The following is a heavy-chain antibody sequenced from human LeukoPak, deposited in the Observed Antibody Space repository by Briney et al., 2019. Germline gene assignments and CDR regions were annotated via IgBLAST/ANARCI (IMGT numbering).Heavy chain of an antibody. CDR2: IYYSGST. V-gene: IGHV4-59*08. Sequence: SGTLSLTCTVSGGSISSYYWSWIRQPPGKGLEWIGYIYYSGSTNYNPSLKSRVTISVDTSKNQFSLKLSSVTAADTAVYYCARHVSRDGYNQGFDYWGQGTLVTVSS. CDR1: GGSISSYY. D-gene: IGHD5-24*01. CDR3: ARHVSRDGYNQGFDY. J-gene: IGHJ4*02.